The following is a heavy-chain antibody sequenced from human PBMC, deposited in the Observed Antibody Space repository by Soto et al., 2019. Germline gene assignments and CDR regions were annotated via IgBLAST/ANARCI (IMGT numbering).Heavy chain of an antibody. CDR1: GGSISSGGYY. V-gene: IGHV4-31*03. CDR2: IYYSGST. D-gene: IGHD3-22*01. CDR3: ARDDDSSGIDY. Sequence: QVQLQESGPGLVKPSQTLSLTCTVSGGSISSGGYYWSWIRQHPGEGLEWIGYIYYSGSTSYNPSLESRVTISIDTSKNQFSLRLSSVTAADTAVYSCARDDDSSGIDYWGQGTLVTVSS. J-gene: IGHJ4*02.